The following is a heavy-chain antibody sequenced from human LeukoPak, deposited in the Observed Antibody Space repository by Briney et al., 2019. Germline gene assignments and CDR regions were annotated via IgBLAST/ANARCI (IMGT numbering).Heavy chain of an antibody. J-gene: IGHJ4*02. V-gene: IGHV3-30*01. Sequence: PGGSLRLSCAASGFTFSSYAMHWVRQAPGKGLEWVAVISYDGSNKYYADSVKGRFTISRDNSKNTLYLQMNSLRAEDTAVYYCARDKGMKKGFDYWGQGTLVTVSS. D-gene: IGHD6-13*01. CDR2: ISYDGSNK. CDR1: GFTFSSYA. CDR3: ARDKGMKKGFDY.